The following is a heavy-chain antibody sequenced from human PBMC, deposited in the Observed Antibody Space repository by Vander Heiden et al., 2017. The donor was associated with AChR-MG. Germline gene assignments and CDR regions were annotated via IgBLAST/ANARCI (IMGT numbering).Heavy chain of an antibody. CDR2: IIPQFGLP. V-gene: IGHV1-69*04. Sequence: QVQLVQSGAEVKKPGSSVQVSCKGSGDNFSKFAISWVRQAPGQGLEWMGRIIPQFGLPNYAQKFQGRVTITADKSTSTVNMELSSLSPEDTAFYYCAILPVGDAGLAGHVDYWGQGTLVTVSS. CDR1: GDNFSKFA. D-gene: IGHD2-15*01. CDR3: AILPVGDAGLAGHVDY. J-gene: IGHJ4*02.